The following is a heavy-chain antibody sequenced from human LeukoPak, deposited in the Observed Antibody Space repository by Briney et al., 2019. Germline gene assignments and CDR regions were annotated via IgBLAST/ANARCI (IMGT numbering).Heavy chain of an antibody. CDR2: VDPEDSET. V-gene: IGHV1-24*01. CDR3: VRDEGYYDFWSGQIPSHYYMDD. D-gene: IGHD3-3*01. J-gene: IGHJ6*03. CDR1: GYTLTELS. Sequence: ASVKVSCTVSGYTLTELSMHWVRHAPGTGNERMGGVDPEDSETIYAHKFQGSLTMTEDTFTDTAYMELSSLRSEDTVVYYSVRDEGYYDFWSGQIPSHYYMDDYGKGTRVTVS.